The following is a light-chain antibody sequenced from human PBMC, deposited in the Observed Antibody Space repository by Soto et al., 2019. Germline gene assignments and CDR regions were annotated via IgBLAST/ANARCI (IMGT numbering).Light chain of an antibody. J-gene: IGLJ1*01. Sequence: QSALTQPPSASGTPGQRVTISCSGSSSNIGSNTVNWYQQLPGAAPRLLIYSNDRRPSGVPDRFSGSKSGTSASLAISGLQSEDEADYYCVAWDNSLSGFVFGSGTKLTVL. CDR2: SND. V-gene: IGLV1-44*01. CDR3: VAWDNSLSGFV. CDR1: SSNIGSNT.